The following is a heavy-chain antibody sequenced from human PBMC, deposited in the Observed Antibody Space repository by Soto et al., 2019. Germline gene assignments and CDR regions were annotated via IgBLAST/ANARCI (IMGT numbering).Heavy chain of an antibody. CDR2: ISYSGST. CDR3: ARADPDASVGY. J-gene: IGHJ4*02. V-gene: IGHV4-59*11. Sequence: SETLSLTCTVSGGSISSHYWTCLLQPPGKGLEWIGYISYSGSTYYNPSLKSRVTISADTSRNQFSLKLSSVIAADTAVDYCARADPDASVGYWGQGTLVTVSS. CDR1: GGSISSHY. D-gene: IGHD3-16*01.